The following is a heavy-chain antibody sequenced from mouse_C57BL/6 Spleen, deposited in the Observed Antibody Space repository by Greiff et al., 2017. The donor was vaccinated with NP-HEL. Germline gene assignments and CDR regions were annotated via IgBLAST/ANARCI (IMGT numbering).Heavy chain of an antibody. CDR3: ASTGDCAMDY. V-gene: IGHV5-17*01. D-gene: IGHD4-1*01. CDR1: GFTFSDYG. CDR2: ISSGSSTI. J-gene: IGHJ4*01. Sequence: EVQVVESGGGLVKPGGSLKLSCAASGFTFSDYGMHWVRQAPEKGPEWVAYISSGSSTIYYADTVKGRVTISRDTDKQPLFLQMASLGSEDTAMYYCASTGDCAMDYWGQGTSVTVSS.